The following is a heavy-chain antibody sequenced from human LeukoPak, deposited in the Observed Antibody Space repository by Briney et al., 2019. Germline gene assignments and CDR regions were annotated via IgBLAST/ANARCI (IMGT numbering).Heavy chain of an antibody. CDR3: AKDRANWAIDD. CDR2: IGGDGIA. V-gene: IGHV3-69-1*01. D-gene: IGHD3-16*01. J-gene: IGHJ4*02. Sequence: GGSLRLSCVASGFTFTDHPMNWVRQAPGEGLEWISYIGGDGIAFYADSVKGRFTASKDDARKSMYLQMNSLRVEDTAVYYCAKDRANWAIDDWGQGTQVTASS. CDR1: GFTFTDHP.